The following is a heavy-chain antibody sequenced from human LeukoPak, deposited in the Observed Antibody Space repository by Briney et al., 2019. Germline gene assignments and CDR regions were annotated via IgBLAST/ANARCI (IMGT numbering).Heavy chain of an antibody. J-gene: IGHJ4*02. CDR1: GYTFTTYY. CDR3: ARDWELTY. D-gene: IGHD1-7*01. CDR2: IYCSDGST. Sequence: ASVKVSCKTSGYTFTTYYMHWVRQAPGQGLEWMGSIYCSDGSTIYGQKFQGRVTITRDTSTSTVYMDLSGLRSEDTAVYYCARDWELTYWGQGTLVTVSS. V-gene: IGHV1-46*01.